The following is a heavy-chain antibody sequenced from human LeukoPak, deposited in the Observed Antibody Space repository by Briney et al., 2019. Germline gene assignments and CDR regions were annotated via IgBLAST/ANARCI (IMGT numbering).Heavy chain of an antibody. V-gene: IGHV3-30*02. D-gene: IGHD2-15*01. CDR3: ANGDCRGGRCSSGAY. CDR1: GFTFRSYG. J-gene: IGHJ1*01. Sequence: GGSLRLSCTGSGFTFRSYGWHWVRQAPGKGLEWVAYTRDDASKTWYGGSVKGRFTITRDNSKNTLYLHMNSVRGEDTAMYYCANGDCRGGRCSSGAYWGQGTLVTVSS. CDR2: TRDDASKT.